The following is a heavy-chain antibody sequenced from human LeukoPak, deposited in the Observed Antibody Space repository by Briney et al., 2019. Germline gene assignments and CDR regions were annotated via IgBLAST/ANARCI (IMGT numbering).Heavy chain of an antibody. CDR3: ARGGGNFDY. J-gene: IGHJ4*02. V-gene: IGHV3-21*01. CDR1: EFTFSSYT. D-gene: IGHD2-15*01. Sequence: PGGSLRLSCAASEFTFSSYTINWVRQAPGKGLEWVSSISSTSTYISYADSVKGRFTISRDNAKNSLYLQMNRLRAEDTAVYYCARGGGNFDYWGQGTLVTVSS. CDR2: ISSTSTYI.